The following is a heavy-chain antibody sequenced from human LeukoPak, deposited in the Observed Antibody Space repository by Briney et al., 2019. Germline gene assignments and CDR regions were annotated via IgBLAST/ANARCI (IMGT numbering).Heavy chain of an antibody. V-gene: IGHV4-59*01. CDR1: GGSISSYY. CDR3: ARGSSAVAGTGIDY. J-gene: IGHJ4*02. CDR2: IYYSGST. Sequence: SETLSLTCTVSGGSISSYYWSWIRQPPGKGLEWIGYIYYSGSTNYNPSLKSRVTISVDTSKNQFCLKLSSVTAADTAVYYCARGSSAVAGTGIDYWGQGTLVTVSS. D-gene: IGHD6-19*01.